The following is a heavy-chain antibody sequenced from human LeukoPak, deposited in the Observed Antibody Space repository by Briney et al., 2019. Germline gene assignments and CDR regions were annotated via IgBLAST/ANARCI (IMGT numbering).Heavy chain of an antibody. CDR1: GFTFSNYA. J-gene: IGHJ4*02. CDR3: AKDPGYSGYDYFEY. V-gene: IGHV3-23*01. CDR2: ISGSVTTT. Sequence: GGSLRLSCAASGFTFSNYAMNWVRQAPGKGLEWVSAISGSVTTTYYADSVKGRFTISRDNSKNTLYLQMNSLRAEDTAIYYCAKDPGYSGYDYFEYWGQGTLVTVSS. D-gene: IGHD5-12*01.